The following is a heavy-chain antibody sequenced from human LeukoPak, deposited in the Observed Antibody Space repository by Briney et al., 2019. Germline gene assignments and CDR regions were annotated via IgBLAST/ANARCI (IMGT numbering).Heavy chain of an antibody. CDR1: GFTVSSSY. CDR2: IYSGGST. Sequence: GGSLRLSCAASGFTVSSSYMSWVRQAPGKGLEWVSVIYSGGSTYYADSVKGRFNISRDHSKNTLYLQMNSLRAEDTAVYYCARTGYSSSWYYFDYWGQGTLVTVSS. V-gene: IGHV3-66*01. J-gene: IGHJ4*02. D-gene: IGHD6-13*01. CDR3: ARTGYSSSWYYFDY.